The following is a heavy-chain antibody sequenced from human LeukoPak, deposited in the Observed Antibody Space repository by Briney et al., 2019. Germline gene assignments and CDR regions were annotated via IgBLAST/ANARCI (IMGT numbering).Heavy chain of an antibody. Sequence: SVKVSCKASGGTFSSYTISWVRQAPGQGLEWMGRIIPILGIANYAQKFQGRVTITADKSTSTAYMELSSLRSEDTAVYYCATRGSHGGTNLDYWGQRTLVTVSS. CDR1: GGTFSSYT. D-gene: IGHD4-23*01. CDR3: ATRGSHGGTNLDY. CDR2: IIPILGIA. J-gene: IGHJ4*02. V-gene: IGHV1-69*02.